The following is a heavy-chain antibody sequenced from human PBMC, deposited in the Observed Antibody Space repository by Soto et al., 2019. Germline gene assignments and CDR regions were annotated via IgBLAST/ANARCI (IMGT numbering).Heavy chain of an antibody. J-gene: IGHJ4*02. V-gene: IGHV3-74*01. CDR2: IDRDGSTT. CDR1: GFTFSDYW. CDR3: AREIMTAVPIDY. D-gene: IGHD4-17*01. Sequence: EVQLVESGGGLVQPGGSLRLSCAAAGFTFSDYWMHWVRQAPGKGLVWVSRIDRDGSTTYYADSVKGRFTISRDNAKNTLYLQMNSLRAEDTAVYYCAREIMTAVPIDYWGQGTLLTVSS.